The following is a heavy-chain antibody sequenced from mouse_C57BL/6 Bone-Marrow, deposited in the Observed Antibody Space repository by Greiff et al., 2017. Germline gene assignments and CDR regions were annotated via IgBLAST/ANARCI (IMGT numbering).Heavy chain of an antibody. D-gene: IGHD1-1*01. Sequence: EVQLQQSGPELVKPGASVKISCKASGYTFTDYYMNWVKQSHGKSLEWIGDINPNNGGTSYNQKFKGKATLTVDKSSSTAYMELRSLTSEDSAVYYSARPGYYGSSSYYYAMDYWGQGTSVTVSS. V-gene: IGHV1-26*01. CDR1: GYTFTDYY. J-gene: IGHJ4*01. CDR3: ARPGYYGSSSYYYAMDY. CDR2: INPNNGGT.